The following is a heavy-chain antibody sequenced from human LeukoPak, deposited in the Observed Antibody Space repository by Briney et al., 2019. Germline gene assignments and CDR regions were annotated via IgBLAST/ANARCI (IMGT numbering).Heavy chain of an antibody. V-gene: IGHV1-2*02. CDR2: INPNSGGT. Sequence: GASVTVSCKPSGYTFTGYYMHWVRQAPGQGLAWLGWINPNSGGTNYAQKFQGRVTMTRDTSISTAYMELSRLRSDDTAVYYCAREGPGSGSYSNYFGYWGQGTLVTVSS. CDR3: AREGPGSGSYSNYFGY. D-gene: IGHD1-26*01. J-gene: IGHJ4*02. CDR1: GYTFTGYY.